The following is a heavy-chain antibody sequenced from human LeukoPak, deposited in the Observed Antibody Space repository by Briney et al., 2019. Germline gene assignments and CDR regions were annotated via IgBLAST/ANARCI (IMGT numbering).Heavy chain of an antibody. D-gene: IGHD6-13*01. CDR3: ARRIAAAAAPYYFDY. J-gene: IGHJ4*02. V-gene: IGHV3-21*01. CDR2: ISSSSTYI. Sequence: GGSLRLSCAASGFTFSSYSMNWVRQAPGERLEWVSSISSSSTYIYYADSVKGRFTISRDNAKNTLYLQMNSLRAEDTAVYYCARRIAAAAAPYYFDYWGQGTLVTVSS. CDR1: GFTFSSYS.